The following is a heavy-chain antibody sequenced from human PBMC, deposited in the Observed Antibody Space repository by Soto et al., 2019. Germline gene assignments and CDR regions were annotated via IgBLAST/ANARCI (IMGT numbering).Heavy chain of an antibody. J-gene: IGHJ4*02. V-gene: IGHV3-33*01. CDR3: ARDISLRRYYDSSGYYGTSVDY. CDR1: GFTFSSYG. CDR2: IWYDGSNK. Sequence: PGGSLRLSCAASGFTFSSYGMHWVRQAPGKGLEWVAVIWYDGSNKYYADSVKGRFTISRDNSKNTLYLQMNSLRAEDTAVYYCARDISLRRYYDSSGYYGTSVDYWGQGTLVTVSS. D-gene: IGHD3-22*01.